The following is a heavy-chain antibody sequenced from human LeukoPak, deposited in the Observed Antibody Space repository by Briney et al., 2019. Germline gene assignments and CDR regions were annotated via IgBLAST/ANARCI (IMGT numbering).Heavy chain of an antibody. J-gene: IGHJ4*02. CDR1: GGSISSYY. CDR3: ARGGDGKMAFYFDY. D-gene: IGHD5-24*01. V-gene: IGHV4-59*01. CDR2: IYYSGST. Sequence: SETLSLTCTVSGGSISSYYWSWIRQPPGKGLEWIGYIYYSGSTNYNPSLKSRVTISVDTSKNQFSLKLSSVTAADTAVYYCARGGDGKMAFYFDYWGQGTLVTVSS.